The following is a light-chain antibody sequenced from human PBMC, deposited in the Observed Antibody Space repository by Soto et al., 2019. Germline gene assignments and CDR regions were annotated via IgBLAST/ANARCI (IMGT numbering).Light chain of an antibody. CDR2: GAS. CDR1: QSVFNNH. V-gene: IGKV3-20*01. J-gene: IGKJ1*01. CDR3: QHYNSYSEA. Sequence: EIVLTKSPGTLSLSPGERATLSCSASQSVFNNHIGWYQQKPGQAPRRLIFGASFRATGIPDRFSGSGSGTDFTLTISRLEPEDFATYYCQHYNSYSEAFGQGAKVDIK.